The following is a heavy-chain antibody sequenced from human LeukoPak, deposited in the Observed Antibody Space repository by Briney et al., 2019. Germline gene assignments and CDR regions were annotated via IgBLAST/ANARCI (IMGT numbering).Heavy chain of an antibody. J-gene: IGHJ4*02. Sequence: ASVKVSCKASGGTFSSYAISWVRQAPGQGLEWMGGIIPIFGTANYAQKFQGRVTITADESTSTAYMELSSLRSEDTAVYYCARSDCSGGSCYFDYWGQGTLVTVSS. CDR2: IIPIFGTA. CDR3: ARSDCSGGSCYFDY. CDR1: GGTFSSYA. D-gene: IGHD2-15*01. V-gene: IGHV1-69*13.